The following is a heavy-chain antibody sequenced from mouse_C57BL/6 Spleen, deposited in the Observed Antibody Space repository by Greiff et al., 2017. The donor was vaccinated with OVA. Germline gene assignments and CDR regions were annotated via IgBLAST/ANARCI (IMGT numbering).Heavy chain of an antibody. CDR2: ISDGGSYT. J-gene: IGHJ2*01. CDR1: GFTFSSYA. D-gene: IGHD2-4*01. Sequence: EVQRVESGGGLVKPGGSLKLSCAASGFTFSSYAMSWVRQTPEKRLEWVATISDGGSYTYYPENVKGRFTISRDNAKNNLYLQMSHLKSEDTAMYYCMITTGFDYWGQGTTLTVSS. V-gene: IGHV5-4*01. CDR3: MITTGFDY.